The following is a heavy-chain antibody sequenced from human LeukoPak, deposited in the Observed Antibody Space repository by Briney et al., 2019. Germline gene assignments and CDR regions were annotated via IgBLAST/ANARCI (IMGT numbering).Heavy chain of an antibody. CDR3: ARGRNYYDSSGYDY. CDR1: GFTFSSYW. Sequence: GGSLRLSCAASGFTFSSYWMNWARQAPGEGLEWVASINHNGNVNYYVDSVKGRFTISRDNAKNSLYLQMNSLRAEDTALYYCARGRNYYDSSGYDYWGQGTLVTVSS. CDR2: INHNGNVN. D-gene: IGHD3-22*01. J-gene: IGHJ4*02. V-gene: IGHV3-7*03.